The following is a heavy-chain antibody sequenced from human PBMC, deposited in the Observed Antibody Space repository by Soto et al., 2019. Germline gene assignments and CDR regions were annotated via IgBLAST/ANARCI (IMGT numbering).Heavy chain of an antibody. Sequence: ASLKVSCKTSGLTFTNCGINWVRQAPGEGLEWMGWISAYNGNTKYAQKFQGRVTVTTDTSTTTGYMELRSLRFDDTAVYYCARGGSDSDFACWGQGTLVTVSS. V-gene: IGHV1-18*01. CDR2: ISAYNGNT. CDR1: GLTFTNCG. D-gene: IGHD2-15*01. J-gene: IGHJ4*02. CDR3: ARGGSDSDFAC.